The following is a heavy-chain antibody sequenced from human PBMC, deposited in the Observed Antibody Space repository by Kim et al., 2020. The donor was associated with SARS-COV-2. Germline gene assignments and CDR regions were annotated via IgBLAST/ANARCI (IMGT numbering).Heavy chain of an antibody. D-gene: IGHD3-10*01. V-gene: IGHV4-39*01. J-gene: IGHJ6*02. Sequence: SETLSLTCTVSGGSISSSSYYWGWIRQPPGKGLEWIGSIYYSGSTYYNPSLKSRVTISVDTSKNQFSLKLSSVTAADTAVYYCARQGGFGVPRYYYYGMDVWGQGTTVTVSS. CDR1: GGSISSSSYY. CDR2: IYYSGST. CDR3: ARQGGFGVPRYYYYGMDV.